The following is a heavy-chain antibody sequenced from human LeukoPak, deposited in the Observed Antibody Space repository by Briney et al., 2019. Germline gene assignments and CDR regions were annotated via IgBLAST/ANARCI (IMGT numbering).Heavy chain of an antibody. CDR1: GGSFSGYY. CDR2: INHSGST. Sequence: SETLSLTCAVYGGSFSGYYWSWLRQPPGKGLEWIGEINHSGSTNYNPSLKSRVTISVDTSKNQFSLKLSSVTAADTAVYYWARAPAAAPRGWFDPGGQGTLVTVSA. CDR3: ARAPAAAPRGWFDP. D-gene: IGHD6-25*01. J-gene: IGHJ5*02. V-gene: IGHV4-34*01.